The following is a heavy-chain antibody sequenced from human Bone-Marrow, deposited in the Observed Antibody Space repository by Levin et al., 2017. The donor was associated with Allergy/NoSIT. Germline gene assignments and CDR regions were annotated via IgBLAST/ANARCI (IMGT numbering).Heavy chain of an antibody. J-gene: IGHJ4*02. Sequence: ETLSLTCAASGFSFTKVWMTWVRQAPGKGLEWVGRIKSETDGGTIDYAAPVKGRFTISRDDSRSTLHLQMNSLKTEDTAVYYCTTEVWARSIRDDYWGQGTLVTVSS. CDR3: TTEVWARSIRDDY. D-gene: IGHD2-21*01. CDR2: IKSETDGGTI. V-gene: IGHV3-15*01. CDR1: GFSFTKVW.